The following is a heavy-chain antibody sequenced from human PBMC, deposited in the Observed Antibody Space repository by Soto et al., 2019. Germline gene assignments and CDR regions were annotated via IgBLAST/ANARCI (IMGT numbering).Heavy chain of an antibody. Sequence: SETLSLTCAVSGGSISSGGYSWSWIRQPPGKGLEWIGYIYHSGGATYYAVSVKGRFTISRDRSKNTVFFQMDGLRTEDTAVYYCAKLGPYGSESYSFRYNWIDPWGQGTLVTVSS. CDR2: IYHSGGAT. J-gene: IGHJ5*02. CDR3: AKLGPYGSESYSFRYNWIDP. D-gene: IGHD3-10*01. CDR1: GGSISSGGYS. V-gene: IGHV4-30-2*01.